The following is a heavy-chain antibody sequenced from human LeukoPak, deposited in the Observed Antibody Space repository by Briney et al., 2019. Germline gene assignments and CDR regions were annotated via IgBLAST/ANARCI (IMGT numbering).Heavy chain of an antibody. CDR2: SRNKDRSFTT. V-gene: IGHV3-72*01. J-gene: IGHJ4*02. Sequence: GGSLRLSCAASGFIFSDHYLDWVRQAPGKGLEWVGRSRNKDRSFTTEYAASVKGRFTIARDDSKKSLYLQMNSLKIEGTALYYCARSPVGTNPGDSWGQGTLVTVSS. CDR3: ARSPVGTNPGDS. CDR1: GFIFSDHY. D-gene: IGHD4-23*01.